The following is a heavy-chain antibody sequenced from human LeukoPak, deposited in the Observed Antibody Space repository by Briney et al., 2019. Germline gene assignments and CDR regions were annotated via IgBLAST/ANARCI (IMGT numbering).Heavy chain of an antibody. CDR1: GYSISSGYY. CDR3: ARDGYSSGYFDL. CDR2: IYHSGST. J-gene: IGHJ2*01. D-gene: IGHD6-13*01. V-gene: IGHV4-38-2*02. Sequence: PSETLSLTCTVSGYSISSGYYWGWIRQPPGKGLEWIGSIYHSGSTYYNPSLKSRVTISVDTSKNQFSLKLSSVTAADTAVYYCARDGYSSGYFDLWGRGTLVTVSS.